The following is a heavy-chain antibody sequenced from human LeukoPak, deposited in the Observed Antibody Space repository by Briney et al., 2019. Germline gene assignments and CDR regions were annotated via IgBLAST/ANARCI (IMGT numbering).Heavy chain of an antibody. Sequence: PSETLSLTCTVSGGSFTSSSYYWGWIRQPPGRGLEWIGSMYYSGSTYYNPSLKSRVTISVDTSKNQFSLELTSVTAADTAVYYCARHLYSGSSPIDYWGQGTLVIVSS. D-gene: IGHD1-26*01. J-gene: IGHJ4*02. CDR3: ARHLYSGSSPIDY. CDR2: MYYSGST. V-gene: IGHV4-39*01. CDR1: GGSFTSSSYY.